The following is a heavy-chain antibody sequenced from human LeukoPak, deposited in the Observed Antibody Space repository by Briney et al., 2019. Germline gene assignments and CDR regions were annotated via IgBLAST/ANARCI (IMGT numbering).Heavy chain of an antibody. CDR1: GYSFTNFW. J-gene: IGHJ4*02. V-gene: IGHV5-51*01. CDR2: IYPGDSDT. CDR3: ASSRSGWSFDY. Sequence: RGESLKISCQGSGYSFTNFWIAWVRQMPGKGLEWMGTIYPGDSDTRYSPSFQGQVTISADKSISAAYLQWSSLKASDTAMYYCASSRSGWSFDYWGQGTLVTVSS. D-gene: IGHD6-19*01.